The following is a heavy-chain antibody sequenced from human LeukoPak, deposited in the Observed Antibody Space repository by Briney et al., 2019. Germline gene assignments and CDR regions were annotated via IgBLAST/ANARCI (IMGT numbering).Heavy chain of an antibody. CDR1: GGTFSSYA. D-gene: IGHD1-14*01. Sequence: SVKVSCKASGGTFSSYAISWVRQAPVQGLEWMGGIIPIFGTANYAQKFQGRVTITTDESTSTAYMELSSLRSEDTAVYYCARDLSIPPTQYYFDYWGQGTLVTVSS. CDR2: IIPIFGTA. J-gene: IGHJ4*02. V-gene: IGHV1-69*05. CDR3: ARDLSIPPTQYYFDY.